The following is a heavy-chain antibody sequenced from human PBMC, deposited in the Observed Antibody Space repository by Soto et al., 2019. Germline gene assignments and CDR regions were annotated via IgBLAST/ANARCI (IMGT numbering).Heavy chain of an antibody. CDR3: ARDLLGSIVGATLDYYGMDV. CDR2: IYYSGST. D-gene: IGHD1-26*01. V-gene: IGHV4-59*01. J-gene: IGHJ6*02. CDR1: GGSISSYY. Sequence: PSETLSLTCTVSGGSISSYYLSWIRQPPGKGLEWIGYIYYSGSTNYNPSLKSRVTISVDTSKNQFSLKLSSVTAADTAVYYCARDLLGSIVGATLDYYGMDVWGQGTTVTVSS.